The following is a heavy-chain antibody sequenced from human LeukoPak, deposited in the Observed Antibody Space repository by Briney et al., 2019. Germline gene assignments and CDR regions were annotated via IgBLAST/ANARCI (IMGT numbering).Heavy chain of an antibody. V-gene: IGHV1-2*02. CDR3: ARDSAPGDTYGLLGIDS. CDR1: GYTFMGYY. Sequence: ASVKVSCKASGYTFMGYYMHWVRQAPGQGLEWMGWINSNSGGTKSAQKFQGRVTMTRDTSISTAYMELSRLRSDDTAVYYCARDSAPGDTYGLLGIDSWGQGTLVTVSS. CDR2: INSNSGGT. J-gene: IGHJ4*02. D-gene: IGHD5-18*01.